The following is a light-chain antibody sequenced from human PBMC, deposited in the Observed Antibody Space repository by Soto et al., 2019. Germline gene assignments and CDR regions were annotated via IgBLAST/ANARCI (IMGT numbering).Light chain of an antibody. CDR3: YSYTSSSTYV. CDR2: EVT. Sequence: QSALTQPASVSGPPGQSITISCTGTGSDVGSYNFVSWYQHHPGKAPQLMIYEVTHRPSGVSDRFSGSKSDNTASLSISGLQAEDEADYYRYSYTSSSTYVFGTGTKVTVL. CDR1: GSDVGSYNF. V-gene: IGLV2-14*01. J-gene: IGLJ1*01.